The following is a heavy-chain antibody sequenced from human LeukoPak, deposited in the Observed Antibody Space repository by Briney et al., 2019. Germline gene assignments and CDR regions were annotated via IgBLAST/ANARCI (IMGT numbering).Heavy chain of an antibody. CDR2: ISYDGSNK. Sequence: GGSLRLSCAASGCTVSTYVIHWVRHAPGKGLEWVAVISYDGSNKYYADSVKGRFTISRDNSRNTLYLQMNSLRAEDTAVYYCAKDSGGDYGDYGLDYWGQGTLVTVSS. CDR3: AKDSGGDYGDYGLDY. D-gene: IGHD4-17*01. V-gene: IGHV3-30*18. J-gene: IGHJ4*02. CDR1: GCTVSTYV.